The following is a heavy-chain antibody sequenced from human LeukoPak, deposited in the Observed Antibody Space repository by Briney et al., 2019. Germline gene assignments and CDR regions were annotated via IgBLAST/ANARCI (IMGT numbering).Heavy chain of an antibody. CDR2: IYYSGSN. V-gene: IGHV4-59*01. CDR1: GGSISSYY. J-gene: IGHJ4*02. CDR3: AGSIAVAGIDY. Sequence: PSETLSLTCTVSGGSISSYYWSWIRQPPGKGLEWIGYIYYSGSNNYNPSLKSRVTISVDTSKNQFSLKLSSVTAADTAVYYCAGSIAVAGIDYWGQGTLVTVSS. D-gene: IGHD6-19*01.